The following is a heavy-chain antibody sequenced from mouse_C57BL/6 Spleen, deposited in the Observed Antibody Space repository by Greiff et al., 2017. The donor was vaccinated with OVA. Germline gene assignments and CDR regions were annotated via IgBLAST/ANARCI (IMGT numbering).Heavy chain of an antibody. D-gene: IGHD1-2*01. CDR1: GYTITSDW. CDR2: IYPGSGST. V-gene: IGHV1-55*01. CDR3: TIRTTAYSFGD. J-gene: IGHJ2*01. Sequence: QVQLQQPGAELVKPGASVKLSCKASGYTITSDWITWVKQRPGQGLEWIGGIYPGSGSTHYNEKFKSKATMTVDTSSSTAYVQLSSLTSEDSAVYYCTIRTTAYSFGDWGHLATLSVS.